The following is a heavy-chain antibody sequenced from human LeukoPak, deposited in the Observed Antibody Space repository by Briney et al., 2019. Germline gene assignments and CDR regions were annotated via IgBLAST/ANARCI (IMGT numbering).Heavy chain of an antibody. V-gene: IGHV3-21*01. CDR2: ISSSSSYI. CDR1: GFTFSSYS. Sequence: GGSLRLSCAASGFTFSSYSMNWVRQAPGKGLEWVSSISSSSSYIYYADSVKGRFTISRDNAKNTLYLQMNSLRADDTAVYYCVNMRGGAVAGTRSDYWGQGTLVTVSS. CDR3: VNMRGGAVAGTRSDY. D-gene: IGHD6-19*01. J-gene: IGHJ4*02.